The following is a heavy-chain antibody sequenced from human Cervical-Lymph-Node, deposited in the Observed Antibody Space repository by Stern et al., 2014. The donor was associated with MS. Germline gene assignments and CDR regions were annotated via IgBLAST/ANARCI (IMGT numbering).Heavy chain of an antibody. CDR1: GYNFMSYW. Sequence: VQLVQSGAEVKKPGESLTISCKGSGYNFMSYWIGWVRQMPGKGLEWMGIIYPGDSETRYSPSFQGQVTISADKSINTAYLQWSSLKASDSAMYYCARNWGIAARRGAPRYGLDVWGQGTTVTVSS. V-gene: IGHV5-51*01. CDR3: ARNWGIAARRGAPRYGLDV. J-gene: IGHJ6*02. CDR2: IYPGDSET. D-gene: IGHD6-6*01.